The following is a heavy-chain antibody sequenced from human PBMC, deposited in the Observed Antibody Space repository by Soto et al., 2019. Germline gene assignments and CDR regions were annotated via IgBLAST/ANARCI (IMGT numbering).Heavy chain of an antibody. V-gene: IGHV4-34*01. D-gene: IGHD2-2*01. CDR3: ARGKYGRYCSSTSCYVWFDP. CDR2: INHSGST. J-gene: IGHJ5*02. CDR1: GGSFSGYY. Sequence: QVQLQQWGAGLLKPSETLSLTCAVYGGSFSGYYWSWIRQPPGKGLAWIGEINHSGSTNYNPSLKSRVTRSVDTSKNQFSLKLSSVTAADTAVYYCARGKYGRYCSSTSCYVWFDPWGQGTLVTVSS.